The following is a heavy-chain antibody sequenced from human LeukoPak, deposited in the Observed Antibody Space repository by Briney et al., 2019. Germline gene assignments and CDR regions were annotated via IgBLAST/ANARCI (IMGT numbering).Heavy chain of an antibody. CDR1: GGRFKSNG. V-gene: IGHV1-69*04. Sequence: SVKVSCKTIGGRFKSNGVSWVRQAPGQGLEWMGTIIPIFDRPNYAQKFEGRVTITADKSTNTTYMEISSLTSDDTAVYYCARDAQWELRALDVWGRGTMVIVSS. J-gene: IGHJ3*01. CDR3: ARDAQWELRALDV. D-gene: IGHD4-23*01. CDR2: IIPIFDRP.